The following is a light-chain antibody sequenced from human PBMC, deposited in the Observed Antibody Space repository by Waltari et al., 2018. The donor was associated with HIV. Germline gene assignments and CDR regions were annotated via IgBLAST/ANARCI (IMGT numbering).Light chain of an antibody. V-gene: IGLV2-23*02. CDR1: SSDVGSYKL. CDR2: EVY. CDR3: CSYAGSRTHWV. Sequence: QSALTQPASVSGSPGQSITISCTGSSSDVGSYKLVSWYQHHPGKAPKLMIYEVYHRPSGVSNRFSGSKSGDTAFLTISGLQAEDEAAYYCCSYAGSRTHWVFGGGTKLTVL. J-gene: IGLJ3*02.